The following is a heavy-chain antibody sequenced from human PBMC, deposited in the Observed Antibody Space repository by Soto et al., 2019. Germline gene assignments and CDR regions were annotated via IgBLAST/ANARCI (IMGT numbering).Heavy chain of an antibody. CDR1: GGTFSSYT. CDR2: IIPIRGKA. J-gene: IGHJ4*02. Sequence: SVKVSCKASGGTFSSYTISWVRQAPGQGLEWMGRIIPIRGKANYAQKFQGRVTITRNKSTSTAYMELSSLRSEDTAVYYCARGFNIVAMGLVPLDYWGQGTLVTVSS. CDR3: ARGFNIVAMGLVPLDY. D-gene: IGHD5-12*01. V-gene: IGHV1-69*08.